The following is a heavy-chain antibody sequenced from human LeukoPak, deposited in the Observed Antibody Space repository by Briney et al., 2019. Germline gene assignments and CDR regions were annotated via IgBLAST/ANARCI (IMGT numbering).Heavy chain of an antibody. V-gene: IGHV3-30*02. CDR1: GFTFSNYD. D-gene: IGHD3/OR15-3a*01. CDR3: AKDWTYYFDY. Sequence: GGSLRPSCAASGFTFSNYDMNWVRQAPGKGLEWVAFIRYDGSNKYYADSVKGRFTTSRDNSKNTLYLQMNSLRAEDTAVYYCAKDWTYYFDYWGQGTLVTVSS. CDR2: IRYDGSNK. J-gene: IGHJ4*02.